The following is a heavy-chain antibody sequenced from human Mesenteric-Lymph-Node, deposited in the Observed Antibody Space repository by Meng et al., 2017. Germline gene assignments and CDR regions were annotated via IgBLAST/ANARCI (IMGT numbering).Heavy chain of an antibody. D-gene: IGHD7-27*01. CDR2: INGGNDNT. Sequence: QVQLVQSGDEVKKPGASVKVSCKASGYRFTTYGIHWVRQAPGQRLEWMGWINGGNDNTKYSQKFQGRVTITVDTSATTAYMDLSSLRSEDTAVYYCATEVNIGLGYWGQGTLVTVSS. CDR3: ATEVNIGLGY. V-gene: IGHV1-3*01. J-gene: IGHJ4*02. CDR1: GYRFTTYG.